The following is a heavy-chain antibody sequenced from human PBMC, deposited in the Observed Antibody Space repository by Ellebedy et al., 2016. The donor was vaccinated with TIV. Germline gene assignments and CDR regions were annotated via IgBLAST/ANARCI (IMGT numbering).Heavy chain of an antibody. V-gene: IGHV3-30*18. CDR2: MSYDGRNK. CDR1: GFTFSTYG. Sequence: GESLKISCAASGFTFSTYGMHWVRQAPGKGLEWVAFMSYDGRNKYYGESVKGRFTISRDTSNNTLYLQMNSLGTEDTALYYCAKDLGFYGSGSHYWGQGTLVTVSS. CDR3: AKDLGFYGSGSHY. J-gene: IGHJ4*02. D-gene: IGHD3-10*01.